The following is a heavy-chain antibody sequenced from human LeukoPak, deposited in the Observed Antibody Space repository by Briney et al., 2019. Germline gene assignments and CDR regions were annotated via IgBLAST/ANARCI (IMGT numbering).Heavy chain of an antibody. Sequence: ASVKVSCKASGYTFTNYGITWVRQASGQGLEWMGWISAYNGNTNYAQKLQGRVTMTTDTSTSTAYMELRSLRSDDTAVYYCARRQRATSGPWPDYWGQGTLVTVSS. J-gene: IGHJ4*02. CDR3: ARRQRATSGPWPDY. CDR1: GYTFTNYG. D-gene: IGHD1-26*01. V-gene: IGHV1-18*01. CDR2: ISAYNGNT.